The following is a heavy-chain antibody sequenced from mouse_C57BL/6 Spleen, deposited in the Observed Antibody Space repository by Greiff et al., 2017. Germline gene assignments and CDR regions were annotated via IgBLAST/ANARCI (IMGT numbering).Heavy chain of an antibody. V-gene: IGHV1-82*01. D-gene: IGHD4-1*01. CDR1: GYAFSSSW. CDR3: ARSHNWAWFAD. Sequence: VQLQQSGPELVKPGASVKISCKASGYAFSSSWMNWVKQRPGKGLEWIGRIYPGDGDTNYNGKFKGKATLTADKSSSTAYMQLSSLTSEDSAVYFCARSHNWAWFADWGQGTLVTVSA. CDR2: IYPGDGDT. J-gene: IGHJ3*01.